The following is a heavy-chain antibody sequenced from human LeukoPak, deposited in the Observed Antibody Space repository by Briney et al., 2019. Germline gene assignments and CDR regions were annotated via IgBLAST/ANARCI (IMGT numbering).Heavy chain of an antibody. J-gene: IGHJ4*02. CDR2: IYYSGST. CDR1: GGSISSSSYY. D-gene: IGHD3-10*01. V-gene: IGHV4-39*01. Sequence: KASETLSLTCTVSGGSISSSSYYWGWIRQPPGKGLEWIGSIYYSGSTYYNPSLKSRVTISVDTSKNQFSLKLSSVTAADTAVYYCARPFKVRGVNPFDYWGQGTLVTVSS. CDR3: ARPFKVRGVNPFDY.